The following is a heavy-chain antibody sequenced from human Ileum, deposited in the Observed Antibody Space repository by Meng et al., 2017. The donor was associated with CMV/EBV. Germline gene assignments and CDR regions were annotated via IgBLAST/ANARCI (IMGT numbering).Heavy chain of an antibody. Sequence: GQLQCWGQGLVKPPAPLSLTSSVSGGSINSFYWSWIRQPAGKGLEWIGRIYSSGIINYNPSLKSRVTVSVDTSKNQFSLKVNSVTAADTAVYYCARLQAWDWFDPWGQGTLVTVSS. J-gene: IGHJ5*02. CDR2: IYSSGII. D-gene: IGHD4-11*01. CDR1: GGSINSFY. CDR3: ARLQAWDWFDP. V-gene: IGHV4-4*07.